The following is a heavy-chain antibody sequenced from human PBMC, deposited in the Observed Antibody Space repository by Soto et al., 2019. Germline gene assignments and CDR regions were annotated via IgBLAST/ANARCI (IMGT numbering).Heavy chain of an antibody. D-gene: IGHD2-15*01. CDR1: GYTFTSYG. Sequence: ASVKVSCKASGYTFTSYGISWVRQAPGQGLEWMGWISAYNGNTNYAQKLQGRVTMTTDTSTSTAYMELRSLRSDDTAVYYCARPYCSGGSCYAKNYYYYYMDVWGKGTTVTVSS. CDR3: ARPYCSGGSCYAKNYYYYYMDV. CDR2: ISAYNGNT. J-gene: IGHJ6*03. V-gene: IGHV1-18*01.